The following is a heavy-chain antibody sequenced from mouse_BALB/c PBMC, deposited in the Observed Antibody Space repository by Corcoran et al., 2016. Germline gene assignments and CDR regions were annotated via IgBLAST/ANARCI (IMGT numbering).Heavy chain of an antibody. Sequence: DVQLQESGPGLVKPSQSLSLTCSVTGYSITSGYYWNWIRQFPGNKLEWMGYISYDGSNNYNPSLKNRISITRDTSKNQFFLKLNSVTTEDTATYYCANYYYGSSYPYWGQGTLVTVSA. V-gene: IGHV3-6*02. J-gene: IGHJ3*01. D-gene: IGHD1-1*01. CDR2: ISYDGSN. CDR1: GYSITSGYY. CDR3: ANYYYGSSYPY.